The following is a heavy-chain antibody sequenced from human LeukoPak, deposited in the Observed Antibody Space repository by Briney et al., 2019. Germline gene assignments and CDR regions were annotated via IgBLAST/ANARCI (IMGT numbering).Heavy chain of an antibody. J-gene: IGHJ6*03. V-gene: IGHV3-21*01. CDR1: GFTFSSYS. D-gene: IGHD3-10*01. CDR3: ARSELGYNYHYMDV. Sequence: GGSLRLSCAASGFTFSSYSMNWVRQAPGKGLEWVSAISGSGGITYYADSVKGRFTISRDNAKNSLYLQMNSLRAEDTAVYYCARSELGYNYHYMDVWGKGTTVTISS. CDR2: ISGSGGIT.